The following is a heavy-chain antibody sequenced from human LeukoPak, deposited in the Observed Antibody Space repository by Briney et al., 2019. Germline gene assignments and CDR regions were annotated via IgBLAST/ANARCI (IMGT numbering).Heavy chain of an antibody. CDR2: ISDSGDST. D-gene: IGHD5-12*01. Sequence: GGSLRLSCAASRFTFSSYAMNWVRQAPGKGLEWVSGISDSGDSTYYADSVKGRFTISRDNSKNTLYLQMNSLRAEDTAVYYCARVLSGYDFDYWGQGTLVTVSS. V-gene: IGHV3-23*01. J-gene: IGHJ4*02. CDR3: ARVLSGYDFDY. CDR1: RFTFSSYA.